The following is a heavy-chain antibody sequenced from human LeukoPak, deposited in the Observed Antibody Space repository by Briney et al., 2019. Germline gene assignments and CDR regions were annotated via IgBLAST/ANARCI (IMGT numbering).Heavy chain of an antibody. CDR2: INHIGST. V-gene: IGHV4-34*01. Sequence: SETLSLTCAVYGGSFSGYYWSWIRQPPGKGLEWIGEINHIGSTNYNPSLKSRVTISVDTSKNQFSLKLSSVTAADTAVYYCARGRGYSYGYCWFDPWGQGTLVTVSS. CDR3: ARGRGYSYGYCWFDP. J-gene: IGHJ5*02. CDR1: GGSFSGYY. D-gene: IGHD5-18*01.